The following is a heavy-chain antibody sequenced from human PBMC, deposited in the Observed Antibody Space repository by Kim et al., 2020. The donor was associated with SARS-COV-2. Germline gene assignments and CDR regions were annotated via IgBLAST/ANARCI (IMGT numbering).Heavy chain of an antibody. D-gene: IGHD1-1*01. Sequence: SETLSLTCTVSGGSISSSSYYWGWIRQPPGKGLEWIGSIYYSGSTYYNPSLKSRVTISVDTSKNQFSLKLSSVTAADTAVYYCAITFWNWNDAIYYYYGMDVWGQGTTVTVSS. J-gene: IGHJ6*02. CDR2: IYYSGST. CDR1: GGSISSSSYY. V-gene: IGHV4-39*01. CDR3: AITFWNWNDAIYYYYGMDV.